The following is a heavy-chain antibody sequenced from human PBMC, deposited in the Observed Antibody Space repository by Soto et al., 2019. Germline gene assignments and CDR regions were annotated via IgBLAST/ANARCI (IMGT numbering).Heavy chain of an antibody. V-gene: IGHV4-39*01. Sequence: QLLLQESGPGLVKPSETLSLTCTVSGGSILDSTYYWAWIRQSPGKGLEWIGTIFYSGGTFYTPSIKSRVTMSVDTSNNQFSLKLSSVTAADPAVYYWARQASGYYYGWFDPWGQGTLVTVSS. D-gene: IGHD3-22*01. J-gene: IGHJ5*02. CDR2: IFYSGGT. CDR1: GGSILDSTYY. CDR3: ARQASGYYYGWFDP.